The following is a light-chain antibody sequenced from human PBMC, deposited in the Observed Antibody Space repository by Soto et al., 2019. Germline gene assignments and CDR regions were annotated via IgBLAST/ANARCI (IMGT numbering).Light chain of an antibody. Sequence: EIVLTQSPGTLSLSPGERATLSCMAIQSVSRSYLAWYQQKPGQAPRLLIYGASSRATGIPERFSGSGSGTDFTLTISRLEPEDFEVYYCQQYGSSPPTFGQGTKVDIK. V-gene: IGKV3-20*01. J-gene: IGKJ1*01. CDR3: QQYGSSPPT. CDR1: QSVSRSY. CDR2: GAS.